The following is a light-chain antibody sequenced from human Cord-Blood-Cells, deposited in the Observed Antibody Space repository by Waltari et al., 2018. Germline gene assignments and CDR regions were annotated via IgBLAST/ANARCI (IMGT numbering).Light chain of an antibody. J-gene: IGLJ2*01. CDR2: EGS. CDR1: SLDVGGYNL. Sequence: QSSLTQPASVSGSPGQSITISFTGTSLDVGGYNLLSRYQQHPGKAPKLMIYEGSKRPSGVSNRFSGSKSGNTASLTISGLQAEDEADYYCCSYAGSSTFVVFGGGTKLTVL. V-gene: IGLV2-23*01. CDR3: CSYAGSSTFVV.